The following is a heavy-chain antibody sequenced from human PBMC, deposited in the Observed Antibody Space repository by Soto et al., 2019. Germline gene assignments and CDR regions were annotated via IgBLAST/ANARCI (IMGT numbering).Heavy chain of an antibody. CDR3: ARDRRQLCSSYFDY. D-gene: IGHD5-18*01. V-gene: IGHV3-30-3*01. J-gene: IGHJ4*02. CDR1: GFTLSSYA. CDR2: ISYDGSNK. Sequence: EGSLRLSGPASGFTLSSYAMHWVRQARGKGLEWVSVISYDGSNKYYADSVKGRFTISRENSRISLYLQMNSLRAEDTAVYYCARDRRQLCSSYFDYCGQGTMVTFSS.